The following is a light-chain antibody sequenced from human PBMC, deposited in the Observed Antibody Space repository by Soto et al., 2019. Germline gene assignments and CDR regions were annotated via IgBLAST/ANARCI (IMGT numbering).Light chain of an antibody. V-gene: IGKV3-15*01. CDR2: GAS. Sequence: EIVMTQSPATLSVSPGERATLSCRASQSVSSNLAWYQQKPGQAPRLLIYGASTRATGIPARFSGSGSGTEFALTISSLQSEDFAVYYCQQYGSSPDTFGGGTKVEIK. J-gene: IGKJ4*01. CDR1: QSVSSN. CDR3: QQYGSSPDT.